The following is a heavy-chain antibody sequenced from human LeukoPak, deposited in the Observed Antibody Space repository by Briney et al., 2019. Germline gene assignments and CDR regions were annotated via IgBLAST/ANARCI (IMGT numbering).Heavy chain of an antibody. CDR1: GFTFSRYG. D-gene: IGHD2-2*01. V-gene: IGHV3-30*03. CDR3: ARDRIYCSSASCSRLDY. CDR2: ISFDGTNK. J-gene: IGHJ4*02. Sequence: GGSLRLSCAASGFTFSRYGMHWVRQAPRKGLEWVAVISFDGTNKYYADNGKGRFTISRDNSKNTLYLQMNSLRAEDTAVYYCARDRIYCSSASCSRLDYWGQGTLVTVSS.